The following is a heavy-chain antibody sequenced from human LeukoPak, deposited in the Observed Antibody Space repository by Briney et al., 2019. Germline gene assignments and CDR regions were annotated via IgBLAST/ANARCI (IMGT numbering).Heavy chain of an antibody. J-gene: IGHJ1*01. CDR2: ISAYNGNT. D-gene: IGHD6-6*01. CDR1: GYTFTSYG. CDR3: ARDPGIAARPGYFQH. V-gene: IGHV1-18*01. Sequence: GASVKVSCKASGYTFTSYGISWVRQAPGQRLEWMGWISAYNGNTNYAQKFQGRVTMTRDTSISTAYMELSRLRSDDTAVYYCARDPGIAARPGYFQHWGQGTLVTVSS.